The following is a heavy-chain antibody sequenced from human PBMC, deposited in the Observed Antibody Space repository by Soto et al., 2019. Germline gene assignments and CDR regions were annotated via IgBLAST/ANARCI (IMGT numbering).Heavy chain of an antibody. D-gene: IGHD1-26*01. CDR2: INAGNGNT. CDR3: ARADGVGCVGP. CDR1: GYTFTSYA. J-gene: IGHJ5*02. Sequence: QVQLVQSGAEEKKPGASVKISCKASGYTFTSYAMHWVRQAPGQRLEWMGWINAGNGNTKYSQRFQGRVTITRDTPASTAYMELSSLRSEDTAVYYCARADGVGCVGPWGQGTLVTVSS. V-gene: IGHV1-3*05.